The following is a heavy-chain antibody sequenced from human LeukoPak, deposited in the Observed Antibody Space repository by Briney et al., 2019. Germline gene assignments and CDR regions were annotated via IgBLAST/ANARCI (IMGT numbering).Heavy chain of an antibody. D-gene: IGHD3-10*01. CDR1: GGSFSGYY. Sequence: PSETLSLTCAVYGGSFSGYYWSWIRQPPGKGLEWTGEINHSGSTNYNPSLKSRVTISVDTSKNQFSLKLSSVTAADTAVYYCARRPLYYLGWAWFDPWGQGTLVTVSS. J-gene: IGHJ5*02. CDR2: INHSGST. CDR3: ARRPLYYLGWAWFDP. V-gene: IGHV4-34*01.